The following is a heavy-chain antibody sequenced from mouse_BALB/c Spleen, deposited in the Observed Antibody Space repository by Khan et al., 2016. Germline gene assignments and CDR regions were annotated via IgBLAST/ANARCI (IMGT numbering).Heavy chain of an antibody. D-gene: IGHD1-1*01. V-gene: IGHV9-3*02. CDR1: GYTFTNYG. J-gene: IGHJ2*01. Sequence: QIQLVQSGPELKKPGETVKISCKASGYTFTNYGMNWVKQAPGKGLKWMGWINTNTGEQTYAEEFKGRFAFSLETSASTAYLQINNLKNEDTATYFCARMTTVVATDFDYWGQGTTLTVSS. CDR3: ARMTTVVATDFDY. CDR2: INTNTGEQ.